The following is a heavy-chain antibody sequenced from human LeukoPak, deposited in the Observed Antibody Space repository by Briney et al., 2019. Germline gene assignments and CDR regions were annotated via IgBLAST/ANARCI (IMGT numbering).Heavy chain of an antibody. CDR2: ISSSSSYI. V-gene: IGHV3-21*01. CDR3: ARDCVVRGVGDAFDI. D-gene: IGHD3-10*01. CDR1: GFTFSSYS. J-gene: IGHJ3*02. Sequence: GGSLRFSCAASGFTFSSYSMNWVRQAPGKGLEWDSSISSSSSYIYYADSVKGRFTISRDNAKNSLYLQMNSLRAEDTAVYYCARDCVVRGVGDAFDIWGQGTMVTVSS.